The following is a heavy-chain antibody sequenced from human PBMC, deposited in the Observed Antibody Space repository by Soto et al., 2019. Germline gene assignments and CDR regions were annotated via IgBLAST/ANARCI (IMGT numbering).Heavy chain of an antibody. V-gene: IGHV1-3*01. Sequence: ASVKVSCKASGYTFTSYAMHWVRQAPGQRLEWMGWINAGNGNTKYSQKFQGRVTITRDTSASTAYMELSSLRSEDTAVYYCASSRDILTGLDYWGQGTLVTVST. CDR2: INAGNGNT. J-gene: IGHJ4*02. CDR3: ASSRDILTGLDY. CDR1: GYTFTSYA. D-gene: IGHD3-9*01.